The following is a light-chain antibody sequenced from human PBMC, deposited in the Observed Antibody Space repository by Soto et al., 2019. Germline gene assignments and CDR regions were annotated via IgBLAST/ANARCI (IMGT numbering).Light chain of an antibody. CDR1: SSNIGSNT. Sequence: QSVLTQPPSASGTPGQRVTISCSGSSSNIGSNTVNWYQQLPGTAPKLLIYSNNQRPSGVPDRFSGSKSGTSASLAIGGLQSEDVADYYCAAWDDSLNGDVFGTGTKLTVL. CDR2: SNN. J-gene: IGLJ1*01. V-gene: IGLV1-44*01. CDR3: AAWDDSLNGDV.